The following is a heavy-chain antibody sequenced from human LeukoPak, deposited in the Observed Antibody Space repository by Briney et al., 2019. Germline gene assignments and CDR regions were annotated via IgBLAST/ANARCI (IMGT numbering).Heavy chain of an antibody. J-gene: IGHJ4*02. D-gene: IGHD2-15*01. CDR1: GFTFSSYA. CDR3: AKALDIVVVVIDY. CDR2: ISGSGGST. Sequence: GRSLRLSCAASGFTFSSYAMSWVRQAPGKGLEWVSAISGSGGSTYYADSVKGRFTISRDNSKNTLYLQMNSLRAEDTAVYYCAKALDIVVVVIDYWGQGTLVTVSS. V-gene: IGHV3-23*01.